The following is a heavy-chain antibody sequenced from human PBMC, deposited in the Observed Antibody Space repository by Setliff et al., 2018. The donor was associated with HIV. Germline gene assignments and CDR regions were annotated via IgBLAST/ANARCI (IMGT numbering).Heavy chain of an antibody. CDR3: AREGYGDKRERYFYYMDV. CDR2: IYYSGST. V-gene: IGHV4-31*03. Sequence: SETLSLTCTVSGGSISSGDYYWSWIRQYPGKGLEWIGYIYYSGSTFYNSSLKSRVTISVDTSKKQFSLKLSSVTAADTAVYYCAREGYGDKRERYFYYMDVWGKGTTVTVS. CDR1: GGSISSGDYY. J-gene: IGHJ6*03. D-gene: IGHD4-17*01.